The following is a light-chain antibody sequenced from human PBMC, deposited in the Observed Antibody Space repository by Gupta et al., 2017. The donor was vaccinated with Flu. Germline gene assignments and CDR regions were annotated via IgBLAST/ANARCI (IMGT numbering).Light chain of an antibody. J-gene: IGKJ1*01. V-gene: IGKV1-39*01. Sequence: PSSLSASVGDRVTITCRASQNIYNYLNWYQQKPGKAPKLLIYAASNLQSGVPSRFSGSASGTDFSLTISSLQPEDFASYYCQQNDTIPWTFGQGTKVDIK. CDR3: QQNDTIPWT. CDR2: AAS. CDR1: QNIYNY.